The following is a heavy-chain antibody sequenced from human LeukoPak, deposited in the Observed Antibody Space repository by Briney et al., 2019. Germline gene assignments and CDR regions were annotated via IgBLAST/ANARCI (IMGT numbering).Heavy chain of an antibody. CDR1: GFTFSNYW. V-gene: IGHV3-74*01. CDR2: INPDGSTI. J-gene: IGHJ4*02. Sequence: SGGSLRLSCAASGFTFSNYWVHWVRQAPGKGLVRLSRINPDGSTINYADSVKGRFTISRDNAKNTLYLQMNSLRAEDTAVYYCATAGNYRFDYWGQGTLVTVSS. D-gene: IGHD1-7*01. CDR3: ATAGNYRFDY.